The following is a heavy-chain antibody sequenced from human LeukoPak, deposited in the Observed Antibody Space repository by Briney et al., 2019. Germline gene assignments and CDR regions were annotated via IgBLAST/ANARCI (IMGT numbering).Heavy chain of an antibody. V-gene: IGHV1-3*01. Sequence: ASVKVSCKASGYTFTSYAMHWVRQAPGQRLEWMGWINAGNGNTKYSQKFQGRVTITRDTSASTAYMELSSLRSEDTAVYYCAREGLWFGEFVRGYFDYWGQGTLVTVSS. J-gene: IGHJ4*02. D-gene: IGHD3-10*01. CDR1: GYTFTSYA. CDR3: AREGLWFGEFVRGYFDY. CDR2: INAGNGNT.